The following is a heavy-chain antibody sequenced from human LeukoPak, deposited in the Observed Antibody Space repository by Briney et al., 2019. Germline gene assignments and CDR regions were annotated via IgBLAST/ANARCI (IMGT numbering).Heavy chain of an antibody. CDR2: IDSGGGT. D-gene: IGHD3-16*01. J-gene: IGHJ4*02. CDR1: GFTFRNYA. Sequence: GGSLSLSCAASGFTFRNYAMSWVRQAPGKGLEWVSAIDSGGGTYYANSVKGRFTISRDNSKNTLYLQLSSLRAEDTAVYYCAKGPQGDWGQGALVTVSS. CDR3: AKGPQGD. V-gene: IGHV3-23*01.